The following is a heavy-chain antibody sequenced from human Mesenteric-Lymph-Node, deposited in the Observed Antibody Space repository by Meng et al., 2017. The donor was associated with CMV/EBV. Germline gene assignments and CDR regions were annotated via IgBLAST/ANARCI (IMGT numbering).Heavy chain of an antibody. V-gene: IGHV4-39*01. CDR3: ARHMVNPGFDS. Sequence: VSGGSSSGGATCYWGWVRQPPGKGLEWIGSIFHSGSTYYSPSLNSRVTISVDTSKNQFSLKVGSVAAADTAVYYCARHMVNPGFDSWGQGTLVTVSS. J-gene: IGHJ4*02. D-gene: IGHD4/OR15-4a*01. CDR2: IFHSGST. CDR1: GGSSSGGATCY.